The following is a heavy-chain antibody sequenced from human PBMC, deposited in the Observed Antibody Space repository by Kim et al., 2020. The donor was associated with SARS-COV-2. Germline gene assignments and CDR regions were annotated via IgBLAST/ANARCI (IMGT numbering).Heavy chain of an antibody. Sequence: YADSVKGRFTISRDNSKNTLYLQMNSLRAEDTAVYYCAKGSMVRGDGSDYWGQGTLVTVSS. D-gene: IGHD3-10*01. CDR3: AKGSMVRGDGSDY. J-gene: IGHJ4*02. V-gene: IGHV3-23*01.